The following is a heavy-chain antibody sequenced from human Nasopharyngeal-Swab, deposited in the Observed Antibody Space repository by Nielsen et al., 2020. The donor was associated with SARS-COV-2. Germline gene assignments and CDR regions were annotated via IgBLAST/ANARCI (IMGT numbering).Heavy chain of an antibody. J-gene: IGHJ6*02. Sequence: ASVKVSCKASGYTFTSYYMHWVRQPPGQRLERMGITNPSGGSTSYAQTFQGRVTMTRDTSTGTVYTELSSLRSEDTAVYYCEKDGFWGLRLGELSLYLAGMDVWGQGTTVTVSS. CDR2: TNPSGGST. D-gene: IGHD3-16*02. CDR1: GYTFTSYY. V-gene: IGHV1-46*01. CDR3: EKDGFWGLRLGELSLYLAGMDV.